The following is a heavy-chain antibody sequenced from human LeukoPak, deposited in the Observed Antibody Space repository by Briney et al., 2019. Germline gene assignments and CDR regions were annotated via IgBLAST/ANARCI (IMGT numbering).Heavy chain of an antibody. Sequence: PSETLSLTCAVYGGSFSGYYWSWIRQPPGKGLEWIGSIYYSGSTYYNPSLKSRVTISVDTSKNQFSLKLSSVTAADTAVYYCARVEMATSLPDYWGQGTLVTVSS. J-gene: IGHJ4*02. D-gene: IGHD5-24*01. CDR1: GGSFSGYY. V-gene: IGHV4-34*01. CDR2: IYYSGST. CDR3: ARVEMATSLPDY.